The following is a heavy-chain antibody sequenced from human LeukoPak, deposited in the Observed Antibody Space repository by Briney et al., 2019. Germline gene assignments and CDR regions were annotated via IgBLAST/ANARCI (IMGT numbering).Heavy chain of an antibody. D-gene: IGHD4-17*01. CDR1: GFTFSGSA. CDR2: IRSKANSYAT. Sequence: KPGGSLRLSCAASGFTFSGSAMHWVRQASGKGLEWVGRIRSKANSYATAYAASVKGRFTISRDDSKNTAYLQMNSLKTEDTAVYYCTRQRSSRTVTTDYYYYMDVWGKGTTVTVSS. V-gene: IGHV3-73*01. J-gene: IGHJ6*03. CDR3: TRQRSSRTVTTDYYYYMDV.